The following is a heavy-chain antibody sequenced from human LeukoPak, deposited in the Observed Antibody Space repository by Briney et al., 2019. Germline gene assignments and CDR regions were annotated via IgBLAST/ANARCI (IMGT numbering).Heavy chain of an antibody. J-gene: IGHJ4*02. D-gene: IGHD3-3*01. CDR2: IYYSGST. CDR3: ARGKYYDFWSGYSLSYYFDY. Sequence: PSETLSLTCTVSGVSISSYYWSWIRQPPGKGLEWIGYIYYSGSTNYNPSLKSRVTISVDTSKNQFSLKLSSVTAADTAVYYCARGKYYDFWSGYSLSYYFDYWGQGTLVTVSS. CDR1: GVSISSYY. V-gene: IGHV4-59*01.